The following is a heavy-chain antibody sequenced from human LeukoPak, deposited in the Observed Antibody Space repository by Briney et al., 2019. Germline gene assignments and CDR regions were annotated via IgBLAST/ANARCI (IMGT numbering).Heavy chain of an antibody. CDR3: ARGPIYIGIVVVTATPYRYFDY. CDR1: GFTFSSYA. D-gene: IGHD2-21*02. J-gene: IGHJ4*02. Sequence: PGGSLRLSCAASGFTFSSYAMHWVRQAPGKGLEWVAVISYDGSNKYYADSVKGRFTISRDNSKNTLYLQMNSLRAEDTAVYYCARGPIYIGIVVVTATPYRYFDYWGQGTLVTVSS. CDR2: ISYDGSNK. V-gene: IGHV3-30*04.